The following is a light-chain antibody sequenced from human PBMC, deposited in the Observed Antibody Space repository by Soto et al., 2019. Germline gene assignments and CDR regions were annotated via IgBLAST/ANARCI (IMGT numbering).Light chain of an antibody. Sequence: DIQMTQSPSTLSASVGDRVPITCRASQSISSWLAWYQQKAGKAPKLLIYDASSLESGVPSRFSGSGSGTEFTLTISSLQPDDFATYYCQQYNSYLFTFGPGTKVDIK. CDR3: QQYNSYLFT. J-gene: IGKJ3*01. CDR2: DAS. CDR1: QSISSW. V-gene: IGKV1-5*01.